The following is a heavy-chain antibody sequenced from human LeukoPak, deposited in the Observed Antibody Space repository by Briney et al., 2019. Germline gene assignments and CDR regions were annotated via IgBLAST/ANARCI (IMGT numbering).Heavy chain of an antibody. D-gene: IGHD6-19*01. CDR1: EFTFRSYA. Sequence: GGSLRLSCAASEFTFRSYAMQWVRQAPGKGLEWVSGISGSGDSTFYADSVKGRLTISRDNSKNTLYLQMNSLRAEDTAVYYCACLEFAKDSSGSFDYWGQGTPVTVSS. CDR2: ISGSGDST. CDR3: ACLEFAKDSSGSFDY. J-gene: IGHJ4*02. V-gene: IGHV3-23*01.